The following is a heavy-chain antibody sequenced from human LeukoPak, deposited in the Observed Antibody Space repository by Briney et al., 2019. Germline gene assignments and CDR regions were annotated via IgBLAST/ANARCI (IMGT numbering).Heavy chain of an antibody. V-gene: IGHV1-2*06. Sequence: ASVKVSCKASGYTFTGYYMHWVRQAPGQGLEWMGRINPNSGGTNYAQKFQGRVTMTGDTSISTAYMELSRLRSDDTAVYYCARGRREINWFDPWGQGTLVTVSS. CDR3: ARGRREINWFDP. J-gene: IGHJ5*02. CDR1: GYTFTGYY. CDR2: INPNSGGT.